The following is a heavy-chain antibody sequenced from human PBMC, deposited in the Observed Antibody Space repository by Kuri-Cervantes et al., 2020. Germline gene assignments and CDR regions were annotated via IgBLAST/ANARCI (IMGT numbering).Heavy chain of an antibody. V-gene: IGHV3-21*01. CDR1: GFTFSSYS. CDR3: ARESDSSGYYGPMRAFDI. J-gene: IGHJ3*02. CDR2: ISSSSSYI. D-gene: IGHD3-22*01. Sequence: PGGSLRLSCAASGFTFSSYSMNWVRQAPGKGLEWVSSISSSSSYIYYADSVKGRFTISRDNAKNSLYLQMNSLRAEDTAVYYCARESDSSGYYGPMRAFDIWGQGTMVTVSS.